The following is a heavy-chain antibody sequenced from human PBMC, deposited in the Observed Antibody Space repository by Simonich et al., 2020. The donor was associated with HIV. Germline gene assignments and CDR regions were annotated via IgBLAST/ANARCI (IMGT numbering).Heavy chain of an antibody. J-gene: IGHJ3*02. V-gene: IGHV3-33*01. CDR3: ARGGWELYGGAFDI. Sequence: QVQLVESGGGVVQPGRALRLSCAASGFTFDRYGMHWVRQAHGKGLEWVAGIWYDGRNQYYADSVKGRFTISSDNSKNTLSLQMKSLRAEDTAFYHCARGGWELYGGAFDIWGQGTMVTVSS. CDR2: IWYDGRNQ. CDR1: GFTFDRYG. D-gene: IGHD1-26*01.